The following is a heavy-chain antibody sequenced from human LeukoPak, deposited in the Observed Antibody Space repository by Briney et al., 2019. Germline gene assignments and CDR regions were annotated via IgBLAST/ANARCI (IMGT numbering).Heavy chain of an antibody. J-gene: IGHJ6*03. CDR2: LYHPDST. CDR3: ARQYDSYFYYYLDL. D-gene: IGHD2-2*01. V-gene: IGHV4-38-2*01. Sequence: PSETLSLTCGVSGYPINNAYYWVWIRQPPGTGLEWIGSLYHPDSTYYNPSVKSRVTMSVDTSRNQFSLRLSFVTAADTAVYYCARQYDSYFYYYLDLWGTGTTVTVSS. CDR1: GYPINNAYY.